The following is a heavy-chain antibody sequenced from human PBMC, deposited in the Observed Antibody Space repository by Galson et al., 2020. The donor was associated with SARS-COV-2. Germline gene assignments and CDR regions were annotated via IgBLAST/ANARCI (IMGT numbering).Heavy chain of an antibody. J-gene: IGHJ4*02. CDR2: IWSDGQNK. CDR3: APTIIVPGTLDY. Sequence: GESLKISCAASGFTFSTYAMHWVRQAPGKGLEWVAVIWSDGQNKYYADSVKGRFTISRDNSKNTVNLQMNSLRAEDTAVYYCAPTIIVPGTLDYWGQGTLVSVSS. CDR1: GFTFSTYA. V-gene: IGHV3-33*01. D-gene: IGHD1-26*01.